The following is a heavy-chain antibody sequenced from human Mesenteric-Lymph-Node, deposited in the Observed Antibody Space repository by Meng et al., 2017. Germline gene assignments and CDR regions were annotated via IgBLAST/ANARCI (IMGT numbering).Heavy chain of an antibody. V-gene: IGHV2-5*08. D-gene: IGHD5-24*01. Sequence: QESGPGLVKPSQTLSLTCTVSGGSISSGNHYWSWIRQHPRKGLEWLALIYWDDDKRYSPSLKSRLTITKDTSKNQVVLTMTNMDPVDTATYYCAHRSRDGYIYYWGQGTLVTVSS. J-gene: IGHJ4*02. CDR2: IYWDDDK. CDR3: AHRSRDGYIYY. CDR1: GGSISSGNHY.